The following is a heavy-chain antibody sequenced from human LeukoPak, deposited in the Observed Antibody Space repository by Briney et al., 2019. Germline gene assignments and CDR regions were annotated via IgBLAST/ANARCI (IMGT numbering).Heavy chain of an antibody. CDR3: ARGGYSYGYGFLDYYYYYMDV. V-gene: IGHV4-34*01. CDR2: INDYTGDT. Sequence: SETLSLTCTVFGGSFTDYFWTWIRHSPGKGLEWIGEINDYTGDTNYNPSLNSRVSISLEKSKNQSSLELRSVTAADTAVYYCARGGYSYGYGFLDYYYYYMDVWGKGTTVTVSS. CDR1: GGSFTDYF. J-gene: IGHJ6*03. D-gene: IGHD5-18*01.